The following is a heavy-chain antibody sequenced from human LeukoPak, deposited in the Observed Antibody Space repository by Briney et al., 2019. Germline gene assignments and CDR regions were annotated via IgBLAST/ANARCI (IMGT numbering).Heavy chain of an antibody. D-gene: IGHD5-18*01. CDR3: ARGGGYSYGTIDY. J-gene: IGHJ4*02. V-gene: IGHV3-7*01. Sequence: GGSLRLSCAASGFTFSSYWMSWVRQAPGKGLEWVANIKQDGSEEYYVDSVKGRFTISRDNAKNSLYLQMNSLRAEDTAVYYCARGGGYSYGTIDYWGQGTLVTVSS. CDR2: IKQDGSEE. CDR1: GFTFSSYW.